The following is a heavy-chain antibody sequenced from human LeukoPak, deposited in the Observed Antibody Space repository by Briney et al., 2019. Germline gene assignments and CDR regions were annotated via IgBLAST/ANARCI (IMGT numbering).Heavy chain of an antibody. Sequence: PGGSLRLSCAASGFTFSSYAMSWVRQAPGKGLEWVSSISSSSSYIYYADSVKGRFTISRDNAKNSLYLQMNSLRAEDTAVYYCARDSGYYDSSGWGQGTLVTVSS. J-gene: IGHJ4*02. CDR1: GFTFSSYA. V-gene: IGHV3-21*01. CDR3: ARDSGYYDSSG. D-gene: IGHD3-22*01. CDR2: ISSSSSYI.